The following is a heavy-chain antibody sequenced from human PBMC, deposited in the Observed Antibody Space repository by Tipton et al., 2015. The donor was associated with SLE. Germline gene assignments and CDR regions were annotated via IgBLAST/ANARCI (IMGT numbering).Heavy chain of an antibody. CDR2: IYYSGST. J-gene: IGHJ5*02. CDR3: ARSPTPVDA. Sequence: TLSLTCAVSGGSISNGGYYWSWIRQQPGKGLEWIGNIYYSGSTLYDPSLKSRVTISVDTSQKQFSLKLNSVTAADTAVYYCARSPTPVDAWGQGTLVIVTS. CDR1: GGSISNGGYY. V-gene: IGHV4-31*11.